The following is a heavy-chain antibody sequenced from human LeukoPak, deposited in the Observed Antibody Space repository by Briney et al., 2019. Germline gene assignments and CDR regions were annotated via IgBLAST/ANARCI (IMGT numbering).Heavy chain of an antibody. J-gene: IGHJ4*02. CDR2: IYYSGST. CDR1: GGSISSSSYY. D-gene: IGHD3-10*01. Sequence: SETLSLTCTVSGGSISSSSYYWGWIRQPPGKGLESIGTIYYSGSTYYNPSLKSRVTISVDTSKNQFSLKLSSVTAADTAVYYCARQTGSGLFSLPGGQGTLVTVSS. CDR3: ARQTGSGLFSLP. V-gene: IGHV4-39*01.